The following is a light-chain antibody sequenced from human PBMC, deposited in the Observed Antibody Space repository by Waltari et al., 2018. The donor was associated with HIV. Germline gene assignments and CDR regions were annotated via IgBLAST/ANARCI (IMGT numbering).Light chain of an antibody. CDR2: WAS. CDR3: QQYFRIPPT. Sequence: DIVMTQSPDSLPVSLGERATINCTSSRSILYSSDNRNYLAWYQQKARQPPKLFISWASTRDSGVPDRFSGSGSGTDFTLTITRLQAEDVAVYHCQQYFRIPPTFGGGTKVEIK. CDR1: RSILYSSDNRNY. J-gene: IGKJ4*01. V-gene: IGKV4-1*01.